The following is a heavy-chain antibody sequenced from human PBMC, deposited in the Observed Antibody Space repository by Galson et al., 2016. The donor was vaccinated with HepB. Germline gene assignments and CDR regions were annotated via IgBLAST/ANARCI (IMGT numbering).Heavy chain of an antibody. D-gene: IGHD6-13*01. Sequence: SVKVSCKASEYTFTRYTMHWARQAPGQRLEWMGWINTDNGNTKYAQKFQGRVTITRDTSASAIYMKLSSLTYEDMAVYYCVRGGGHSWYDYWGQGTLVTVSS. CDR3: VRGGGHSWYDY. V-gene: IGHV1-3*04. CDR1: EYTFTRYT. CDR2: INTDNGNT. J-gene: IGHJ4*02.